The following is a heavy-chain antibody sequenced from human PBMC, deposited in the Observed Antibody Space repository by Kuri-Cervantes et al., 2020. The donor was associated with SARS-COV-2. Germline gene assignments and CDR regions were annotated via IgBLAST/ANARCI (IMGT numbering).Heavy chain of an antibody. Sequence: GESLKISCAASGFTFSSYGMHWVRQAPGKGLEWVAFIRYDGSNKYYADSMKGRFTISRDNSKNTLYLQMNSLRAEDTAVYYCARDRPGGGPAVAGFRHLDYWGQGTLVTVSS. V-gene: IGHV3-30*02. CDR2: IRYDGSNK. CDR1: GFTFSSYG. J-gene: IGHJ4*02. CDR3: ARDRPGGGPAVAGFRHLDY. D-gene: IGHD6-19*01.